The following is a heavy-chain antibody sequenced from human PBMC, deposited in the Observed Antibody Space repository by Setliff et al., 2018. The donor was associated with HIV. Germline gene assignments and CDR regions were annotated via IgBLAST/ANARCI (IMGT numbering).Heavy chain of an antibody. J-gene: IGHJ4*02. V-gene: IGHV4-4*02. Sequence: PEETLSLTCAVSGGSISSSNWWSWVRQPPGKGLEWIGEIYHNGNTNYSPSLKNRVTMSVDNSKNQFSLMVRSVTAADTAAYYCARDWRAYGVLGSWGQGMLVTVSS. CDR2: IYHNGNT. D-gene: IGHD4-17*01. CDR3: ARDWRAYGVLGS. CDR1: GGSISSSNW.